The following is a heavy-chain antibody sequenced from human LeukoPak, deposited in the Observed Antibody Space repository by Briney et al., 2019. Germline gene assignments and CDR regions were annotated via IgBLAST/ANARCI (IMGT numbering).Heavy chain of an antibody. CDR1: GGSISSSSYY. Sequence: SETLSLTCTVSGGSISSSSYYWGWIRQPPGKGLEWIGSIYYSGSTYYNPSLKSRVTISVDTSKNQFSLKLSSVTAADTAVYYCARHVWYYYDSSGYPQAFDYWGQGTLVTVSS. CDR2: IYYSGST. D-gene: IGHD3-22*01. J-gene: IGHJ4*02. CDR3: ARHVWYYYDSSGYPQAFDY. V-gene: IGHV4-39*01.